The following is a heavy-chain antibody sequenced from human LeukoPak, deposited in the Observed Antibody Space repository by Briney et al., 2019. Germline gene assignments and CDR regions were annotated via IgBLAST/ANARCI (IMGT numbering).Heavy chain of an antibody. CDR3: ARADSGPSFPPDY. J-gene: IGHJ4*02. D-gene: IGHD5-12*01. CDR2: ISSNGDSP. CDR1: GFTFSSYG. V-gene: IGHV3-64*01. Sequence: GGSLRLSRAASGFTFSSYGMHWVRQAPGKGLEYVSAISSNGDSPYYANSVKGRFTISRDNSKNSLCLQMGSLRAEDMAVYYCARADSGPSFPPDYWGQGTLVTVSS.